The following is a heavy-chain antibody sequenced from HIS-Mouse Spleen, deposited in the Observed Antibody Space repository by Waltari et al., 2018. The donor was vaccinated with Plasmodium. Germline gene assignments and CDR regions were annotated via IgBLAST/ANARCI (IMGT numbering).Heavy chain of an antibody. D-gene: IGHD6-13*01. CDR1: GFTFSSYW. Sequence: EVQLVESGGGLVQPGGSLRLSCAASGFTFSSYWMRWVRQAPGKGLEWVANRKQDGSGKYYVDSVKGRFTIARDNAKNSLYLQMNSLRAEDTAVYYCASSWYWYFDLWGRGTLVTVSS. CDR2: RKQDGSGK. J-gene: IGHJ2*01. CDR3: ASSWYWYFDL. V-gene: IGHV3-7*01.